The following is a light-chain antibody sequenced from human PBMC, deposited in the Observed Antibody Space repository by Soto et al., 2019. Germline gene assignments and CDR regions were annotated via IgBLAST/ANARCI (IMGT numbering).Light chain of an antibody. CDR1: QSVGGD. CDR2: AAS. Sequence: DIQMTQSPASLSASVGDRVTITCRASQSVGGDLNWYQQKPGKPPNLLIYAASSSQSGVPSRFSGSGSGTEFTLTVSSLQPEDFATYYCVQHYSYPLTFGGGTKVDIK. CDR3: VQHYSYPLT. V-gene: IGKV1-17*01. J-gene: IGKJ4*01.